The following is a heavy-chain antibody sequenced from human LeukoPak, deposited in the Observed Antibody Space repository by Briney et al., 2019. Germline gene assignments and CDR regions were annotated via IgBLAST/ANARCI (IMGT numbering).Heavy chain of an antibody. CDR2: MNPNSGNT. CDR1: GYTFTNYD. J-gene: IGHJ6*03. V-gene: IGHV1-8*01. Sequence: ASVKVSCKASGYTFTNYDINWVRQATGQGLEWMGWMNPNSGNTGYSQKFQARVTMTRNTSISTAYMELSRLRSDDTAVYYCASGYYGSGSYYYYYYYMDVWGKGTTVTVSS. D-gene: IGHD3-10*01. CDR3: ASGYYGSGSYYYYYYYMDV.